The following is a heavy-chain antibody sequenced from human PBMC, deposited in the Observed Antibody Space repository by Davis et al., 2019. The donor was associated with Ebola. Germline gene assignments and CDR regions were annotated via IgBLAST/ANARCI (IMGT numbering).Heavy chain of an antibody. V-gene: IGHV4-34*01. D-gene: IGHD4-17*01. J-gene: IGHJ5*02. Sequence: MPSETLSLTCAVYGGSFSGYYWSWIRQPPGKGLEWIGEINHSGSTNYNPSLKSRVTISVDKSKNQFSLKLSSVTAADTAVYYCARSYGEGENWFDPWGQGTLVTVSS. CDR3: ARSYGEGENWFDP. CDR1: GGSFSGYY. CDR2: INHSGST.